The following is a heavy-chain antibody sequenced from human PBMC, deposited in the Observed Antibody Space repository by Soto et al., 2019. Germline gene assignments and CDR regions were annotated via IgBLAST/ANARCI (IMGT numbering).Heavy chain of an antibody. CDR1: GYTLTNHG. V-gene: IGHV1-18*04. J-gene: IGHJ4*02. CDR3: ARDFYPVAYFFDY. Sequence: GASVKVSCKASGYTLTNHGISWVRQAPGQGLEWVGWVSGYNDKTKSAQKFQGRVTMTTDASTSTAYMELRSLRSDDTAVYYCARDFYPVAYFFDYWGQGTLVTVSS. CDR2: VSGYNDKT. D-gene: IGHD2-21*01.